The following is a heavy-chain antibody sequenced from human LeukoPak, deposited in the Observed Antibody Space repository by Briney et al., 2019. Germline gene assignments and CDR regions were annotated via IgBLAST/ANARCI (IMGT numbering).Heavy chain of an antibody. D-gene: IGHD3-3*01. CDR3: ARDAALLHDFWSGYWTYFDY. Sequence: SQTLSLTCAISGDSVSSNSAAWNWIRQSPSRGLEWLGRTYYRSKWYNDYAVSVKSRITINPDTSKNQFSLQLNSVTPEDTAVYYCARDAALLHDFWSGYWTYFDYWGQGTLVTVSS. V-gene: IGHV6-1*01. CDR2: TYYRSKWYN. J-gene: IGHJ4*02. CDR1: GDSVSSNSAA.